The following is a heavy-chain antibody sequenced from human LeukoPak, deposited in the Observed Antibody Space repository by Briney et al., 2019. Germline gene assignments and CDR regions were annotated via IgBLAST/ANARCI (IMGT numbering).Heavy chain of an antibody. CDR2: ITGNGAST. Sequence: GGSLRLSCAASGFTFSNYAMSWVRQAPGKGLEWVSTITGNGASTFYADSVKGRFTISRDNSRNTLYLQMNSLRAEDTAVYYCANRGRYYFDYWGQGALVTASS. D-gene: IGHD3-9*01. J-gene: IGHJ4*02. V-gene: IGHV3-23*01. CDR3: ANRGRYYFDY. CDR1: GFTFSNYA.